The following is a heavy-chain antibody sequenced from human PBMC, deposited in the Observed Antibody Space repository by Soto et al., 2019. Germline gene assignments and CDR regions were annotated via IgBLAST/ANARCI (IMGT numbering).Heavy chain of an antibody. CDR3: AGDLPPTAMVTPTYYYYYYSMDV. J-gene: IGHJ6*02. V-gene: IGHV3-30-3*01. CDR1: GFTLSSYA. Sequence: GWSLRLSCAASGFTLSSYAMHWVPQAPGKGLEWVAVISYDGSNKYYADSVKGRFTISRDNSKNTLYLQMNSLRAEDTAVYYCAGDLPPTAMVTPTYYYYYYSMDVWGQGTTVTVSS. D-gene: IGHD5-18*01. CDR2: ISYDGSNK.